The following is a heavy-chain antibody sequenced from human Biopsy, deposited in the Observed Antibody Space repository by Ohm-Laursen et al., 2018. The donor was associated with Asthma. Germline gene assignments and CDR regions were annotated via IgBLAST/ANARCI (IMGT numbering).Heavy chain of an antibody. CDR3: AKVGHGSGDYVGWFDP. V-gene: IGHV3-23*01. Sequence: SLRLSCAASGFTVSNFAMNWVRQAPGQGLEWVSVISSGSGSTYYADSVKGRFTISRDTSMNTLYLQMNSLRAEDTAVYYCAKVGHGSGDYVGWFDPWGQGTLVTVSS. D-gene: IGHD4-17*01. CDR2: ISSGSGST. CDR1: GFTVSNFA. J-gene: IGHJ5*02.